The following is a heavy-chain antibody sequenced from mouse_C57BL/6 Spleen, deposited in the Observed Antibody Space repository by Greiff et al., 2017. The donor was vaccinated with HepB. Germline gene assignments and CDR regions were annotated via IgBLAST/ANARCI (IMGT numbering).Heavy chain of an antibody. CDR3: ARDYSNYDDFDY. D-gene: IGHD2-5*01. J-gene: IGHJ2*01. CDR1: GYTFTDYY. CDR2: INPNNGGT. V-gene: IGHV1-26*01. Sequence: VQLQQSGPELVKPGASVKISCKASGYTFTDYYMNWVKQSHGKSLEWIGDINPNNGGTSYNQKFKGKATLTVDKSSSTAYMELRSLTSEDSAVYYCARDYSNYDDFDYWGQGTTLTVSS.